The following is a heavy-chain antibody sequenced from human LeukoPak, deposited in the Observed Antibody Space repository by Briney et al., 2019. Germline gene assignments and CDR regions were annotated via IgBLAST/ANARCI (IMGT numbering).Heavy chain of an antibody. J-gene: IGHJ3*02. CDR1: GGSFSGYY. Sequence: PSETLSLTCAVYGGSFSGYYWSWLRQPPGKGLEWIGEINHSGSTNYNPSLKSRVTISVDTSKNQFSLKLSSVTAADTAVYYCARDLGTYYYDSSGPDAFDIWGQGTMVTVSS. D-gene: IGHD3-22*01. CDR2: INHSGST. CDR3: ARDLGTYYYDSSGPDAFDI. V-gene: IGHV4-34*01.